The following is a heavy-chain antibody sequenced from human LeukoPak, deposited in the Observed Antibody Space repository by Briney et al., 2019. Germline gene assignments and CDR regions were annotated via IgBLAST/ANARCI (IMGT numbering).Heavy chain of an antibody. CDR3: ARAPPYDTFDI. V-gene: IGHV4-61*01. CDR2: IYYSGST. J-gene: IGHJ3*02. Sequence: PSETLSLTCTVSGGSISSSSAYWSWIRQPPGKGLEWIGYIYYSGSTNYNPSLKSRVTISVDTSKNQFSLKLSSVTAADTAVYYCARAPPYDTFDIWGQGTMVTVSS. CDR1: GGSISSSSAY.